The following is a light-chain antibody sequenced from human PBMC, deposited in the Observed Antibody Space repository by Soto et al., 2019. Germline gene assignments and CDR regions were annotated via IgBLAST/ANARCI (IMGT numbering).Light chain of an antibody. CDR2: GAS. V-gene: IGKV3-15*01. J-gene: IGKJ1*01. CDR1: QSVSSY. Sequence: EIVLTQSPATLSLSPGDRATLSCRASQSVSSYLAWYQQKPGQAPRLLIYGASTRATGIPARLSGSGSGTEFTLTISSLQSEDFAIYYCQQYNNWPRTFGQETKV. CDR3: QQYNNWPRT.